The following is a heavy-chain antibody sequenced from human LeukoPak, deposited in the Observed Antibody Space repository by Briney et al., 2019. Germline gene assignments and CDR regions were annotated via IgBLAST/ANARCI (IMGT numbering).Heavy chain of an antibody. J-gene: IGHJ6*04. D-gene: IGHD3-10*02. CDR3: AELGITMIGGV. V-gene: IGHV3-48*03. CDR2: ISSSGSTI. Sequence: GGSLRLSCAASGFTFRSYAMTWVRQAPGKGLEWVSYISSSGSTIYYADSVKGRFTISRDDAKNSLYLQMNSLRAEDTAVYYCAELGITMIGGVWGKGTTVTISS. CDR1: GFTFRSYA.